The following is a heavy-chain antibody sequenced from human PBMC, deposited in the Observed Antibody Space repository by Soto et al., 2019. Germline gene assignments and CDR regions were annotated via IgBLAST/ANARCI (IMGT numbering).Heavy chain of an antibody. V-gene: IGHV3-33*01. Sequence: PGGSLRLSCAASGFILSNYGMHWVRQAPGKGLEWVALIWYDGSKKYYADSVKGRFTISRDKSKNTLYLQMNSLRVEDTAVYYCARGSGGSSFDYWGQGTLVTVSS. D-gene: IGHD2-15*01. CDR2: IWYDGSKK. CDR3: ARGSGGSSFDY. J-gene: IGHJ4*02. CDR1: GFILSNYG.